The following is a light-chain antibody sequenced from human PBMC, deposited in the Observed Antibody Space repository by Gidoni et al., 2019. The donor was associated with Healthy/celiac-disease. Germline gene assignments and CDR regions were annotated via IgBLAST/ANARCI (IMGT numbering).Light chain of an antibody. CDR1: SGSIASND. V-gene: IGLV6-57*03. Sequence: SVSESPGKTVTISCTRSSGSIASNDVQWYQQRPGSAPTTVIYEDNQRPSGVPDRFSGSIDSSSNSASLTISGLKTEDEADYYCQSYDSSNLKVFGGGTKLTVL. CDR3: QSYDSSNLKV. CDR2: EDN. J-gene: IGLJ3*02.